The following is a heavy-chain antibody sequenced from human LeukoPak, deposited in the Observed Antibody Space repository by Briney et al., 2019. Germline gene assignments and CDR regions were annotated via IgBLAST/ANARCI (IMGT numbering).Heavy chain of an antibody. Sequence: PSETLSLTCTVSGDSISSSTYYWGWIRQPPGEGLEWIATISYTGTTYYNPSLKSRVTISVDTSKNQFSLKLSSVTAADTAVYYCARDRAMIDSWFDPWGQGTLVTVSS. CDR1: GDSISSSTYY. J-gene: IGHJ5*02. D-gene: IGHD3-22*01. CDR2: ISYTGTT. CDR3: ARDRAMIDSWFDP. V-gene: IGHV4-39*07.